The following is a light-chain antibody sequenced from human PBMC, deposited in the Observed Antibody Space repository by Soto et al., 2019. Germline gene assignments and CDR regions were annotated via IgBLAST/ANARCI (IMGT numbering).Light chain of an antibody. Sequence: QSVLTQPASVSGSPGQSITISCTGTSSDVGGYDYVSWYQQHPGKAPKLMIYEVSNRPSGVSNRFSGSKSGNTASLTISGLQAEDAADYYCSSYTSSILYVFGTGTKGTVL. CDR1: SSDVGGYDY. J-gene: IGLJ1*01. CDR2: EVS. CDR3: SSYTSSILYV. V-gene: IGLV2-14*01.